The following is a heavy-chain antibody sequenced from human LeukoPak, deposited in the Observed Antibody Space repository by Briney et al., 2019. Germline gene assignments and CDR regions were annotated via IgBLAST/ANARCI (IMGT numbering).Heavy chain of an antibody. J-gene: IGHJ6*03. D-gene: IGHD3-10*01. CDR3: ARGTQDYRGYYYYMDV. Sequence: SETLSLTCTASGGSISSSSYYWGWIRQPPGKGLEWIGSIYYSGSTYYNPSLKSRVTISVDTSKNQFSLKLSSVTAADTAVYYCARGTQDYRGYYYYMDVWGKGTTVTVSS. V-gene: IGHV4-39*07. CDR2: IYYSGST. CDR1: GGSISSSSYY.